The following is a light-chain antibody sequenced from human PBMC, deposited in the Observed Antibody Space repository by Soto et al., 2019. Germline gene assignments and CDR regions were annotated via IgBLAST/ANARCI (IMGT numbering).Light chain of an antibody. Sequence: QSLLTQPASVSGSPGQSITISCTGTSSDVGDYNYVSWYQQHPGKAPKLMIYEVSNRPSGVSNRFSGSKSGNTASLTISGLQAEDEADYYCSSYTSSSTPWVFGGGTKLTVL. V-gene: IGLV2-14*01. CDR3: SSYTSSSTPWV. J-gene: IGLJ3*02. CDR1: SSDVGDYNY. CDR2: EVS.